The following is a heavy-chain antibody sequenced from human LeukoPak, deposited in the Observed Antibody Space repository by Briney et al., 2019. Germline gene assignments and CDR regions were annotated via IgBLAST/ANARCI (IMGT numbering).Heavy chain of an antibody. J-gene: IGHJ4*02. CDR2: ISYDGSNK. V-gene: IGHV3-30*18. D-gene: IGHD3-10*01. CDR3: AKDYYFKGFDY. Sequence: RVLSLSCVASDFTFRSYRMHWVRQAPGNGVEWLAVISYDGSNKYYADSVKGRFTISRDNSKITLYLQMNSLRAEDTAVYYCAKDYYFKGFDYWGQGTLVTVSS. CDR1: DFTFRSYR.